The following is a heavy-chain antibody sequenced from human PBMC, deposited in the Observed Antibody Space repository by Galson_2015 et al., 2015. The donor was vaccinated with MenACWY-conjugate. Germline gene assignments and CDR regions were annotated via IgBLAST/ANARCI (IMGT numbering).Heavy chain of an antibody. V-gene: IGHV5-51*01. CDR2: ISPGDSYT. CDR3: TRHPPGGRGMDV. CDR1: GYTFTTYW. Sequence: QSGAEVKKPGESLKISCKGSGYTFTTYWIGWVRQMPGEGLEWMGFISPGDSYTRYNPAFQGQVTISADKSISTAYLQWNSLQASVTAMYYCTRHPPGGRGMDVWGHGTPVTVSS. D-gene: IGHD1-26*01. J-gene: IGHJ6*02.